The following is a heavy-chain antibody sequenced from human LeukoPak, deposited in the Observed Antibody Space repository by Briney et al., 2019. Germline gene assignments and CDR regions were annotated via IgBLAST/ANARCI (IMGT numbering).Heavy chain of an antibody. V-gene: IGHV1-2*02. J-gene: IGHJ4*02. Sequence: HXVRQXXGXXXEWMGWINPNSGGTNYAQKFQGRVTMTRDTSISTAYMELSRLRSDDTAVYYCARETSEVDYWGQGTLVTVSS. CDR3: ARETSEVDY. CDR2: INPNSGGT.